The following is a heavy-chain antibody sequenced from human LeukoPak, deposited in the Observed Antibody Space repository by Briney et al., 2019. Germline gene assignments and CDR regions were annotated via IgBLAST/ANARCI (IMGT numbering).Heavy chain of an antibody. V-gene: IGHV4-34*01. J-gene: IGHJ4*02. CDR3: ARDAPSSGYYYVSFY. Sequence: SETLSLTCAVYGGSFSGYYWSWIRQPPGKGLEWIGEINHSGSTNYNPSLKSRVTISVDTSKNQFSLKLSSVTAADTAVYYCARDAPSSGYYYVSFYWGQGTLVTVSS. D-gene: IGHD3-22*01. CDR2: INHSGST. CDR1: GGSFSGYY.